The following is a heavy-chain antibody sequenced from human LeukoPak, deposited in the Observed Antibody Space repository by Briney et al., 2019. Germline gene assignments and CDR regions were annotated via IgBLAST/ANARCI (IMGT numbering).Heavy chain of an antibody. D-gene: IGHD6-6*01. CDR3: AKLGRSSDYLDY. J-gene: IGHJ4*02. V-gene: IGHV3-23*01. Sequence: GESLRISCKGSGYSFTSYWISWVRQMPGKGLEWVSAISGSGGITYYADSVKGRFTISRDNSKNTLYLQMNSLRAEDTAVYYCAKLGRSSDYLDYRGQGTLVSVSS. CDR1: GYSFTSYW. CDR2: ISGSGGIT.